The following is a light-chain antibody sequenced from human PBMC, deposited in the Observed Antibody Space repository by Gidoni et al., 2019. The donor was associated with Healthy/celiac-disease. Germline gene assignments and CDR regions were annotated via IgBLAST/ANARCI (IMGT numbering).Light chain of an antibody. CDR3: QPSYSTPRT. Sequence: DIQMTQSPSSLSASVGDRVTITCRASPSISSYLNWYQQKPGKAPKLLIYAASSLQSGVPSRFSGSGSGTDFTLTISSLQPEDFATYYCQPSYSTPRTFGQGTKLEIK. CDR2: AAS. CDR1: PSISSY. V-gene: IGKV1-39*01. J-gene: IGKJ2*01.